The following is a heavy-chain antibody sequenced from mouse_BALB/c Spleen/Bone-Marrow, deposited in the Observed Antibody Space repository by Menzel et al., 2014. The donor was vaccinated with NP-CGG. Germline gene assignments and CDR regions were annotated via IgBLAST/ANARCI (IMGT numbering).Heavy chain of an antibody. CDR1: GYAFTNYL. CDR3: ARCLTGTSAMDY. D-gene: IGHD4-1*01. J-gene: IGHJ4*01. Sequence: VQLVESGAELVRPGTSVKVSCKASGYAFTNYLIEWVKQRPGQGLEWIGVINPGSGGTNYNEKFKAKATLTADKSSSTAYMQLSSLTSDGSAVYFCARCLTGTSAMDYWGQGTSVTASS. V-gene: IGHV1-54*01. CDR2: INPGSGGT.